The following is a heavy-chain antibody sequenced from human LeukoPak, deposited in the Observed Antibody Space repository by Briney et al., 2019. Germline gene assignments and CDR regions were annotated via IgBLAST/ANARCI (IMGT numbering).Heavy chain of an antibody. CDR2: IRSKANNYAT. CDR1: GFTFSDSA. CDR3: TSLRSDWAASSFDY. V-gene: IGHV3-73*01. D-gene: IGHD5-12*01. J-gene: IGHJ4*02. Sequence: GGSLRLSCAASGFTFSDSAMHWVRQASGKGLEWVSRIRSKANNYATAYAASVKGRFTISRDDSKNTAYLQMNSLKTEGTAVYYCTSLRSDWAASSFDYWGPGTLVTVSS.